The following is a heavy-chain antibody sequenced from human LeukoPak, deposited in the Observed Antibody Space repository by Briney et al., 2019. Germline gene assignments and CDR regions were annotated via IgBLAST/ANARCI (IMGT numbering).Heavy chain of an antibody. J-gene: IGHJ5*02. Sequence: SVKVSCKASGGTFSSYAISWVRQAHGQGLEWMGGILPIFGTANYAQKFQGRVTITADKSTSTAYMELSSLRSEDTAVYYCAGTREYCSSTSCYEWWFDPWGQGTLVTVSS. D-gene: IGHD2-2*01. CDR3: AGTREYCSSTSCYEWWFDP. V-gene: IGHV1-69*06. CDR2: ILPIFGTA. CDR1: GGTFSSYA.